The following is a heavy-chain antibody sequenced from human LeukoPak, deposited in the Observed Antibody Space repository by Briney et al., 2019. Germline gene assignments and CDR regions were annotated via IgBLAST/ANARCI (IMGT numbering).Heavy chain of an antibody. CDR1: GFSFDDNA. Sequence: PGGSLRLSCAASGFSFDDNAMHWVRQAPGKGLEWVSGINWNSGSRGYADSVKGRFTISRDNAKNSLYLQMNSLRAEDTALYYCAKGYTYGYDYYYYGMDVWGQGTTVTVSS. D-gene: IGHD5-18*01. CDR3: AKGYTYGYDYYYYGMDV. CDR2: INWNSGSR. V-gene: IGHV3-9*01. J-gene: IGHJ6*02.